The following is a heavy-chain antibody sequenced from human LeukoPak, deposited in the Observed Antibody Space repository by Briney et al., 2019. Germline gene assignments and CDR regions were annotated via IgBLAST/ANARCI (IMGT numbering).Heavy chain of an antibody. D-gene: IGHD6-13*01. CDR3: ARDPAASSLTRFNS. V-gene: IGHV3-74*01. J-gene: IGHJ4*02. CDR2: INNDGSGT. Sequence: GGSPRLSRAAPGFTSTTSWMHWVPHTPGRGGWWVSRINNDGSGTSYADSVKGRFTVSRDNAKNTLYLQMNSLRAEDTAVYYCARDPAASSLTRFNSWGQGTLVTVSS. CDR1: GFTSTTSW.